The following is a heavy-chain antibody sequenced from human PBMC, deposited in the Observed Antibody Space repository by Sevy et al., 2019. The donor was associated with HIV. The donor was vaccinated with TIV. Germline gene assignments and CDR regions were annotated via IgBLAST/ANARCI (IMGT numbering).Heavy chain of an antibody. CDR1: GFTFSAYA. Sequence: GSLRLSCAASGFTFSAYAMSWVRQAPGKGLEWVSCISSSGGSTYYADSVKGRFSISRDTSKNTLYLQMNSLRAEDTAVYYCATLRGGLYGSGYFQNWGQDTQVTVSS. J-gene: IGHJ1*01. V-gene: IGHV3-23*01. CDR3: ATLRGGLYGSGYFQN. CDR2: ISSSGGST. D-gene: IGHD3-10*01.